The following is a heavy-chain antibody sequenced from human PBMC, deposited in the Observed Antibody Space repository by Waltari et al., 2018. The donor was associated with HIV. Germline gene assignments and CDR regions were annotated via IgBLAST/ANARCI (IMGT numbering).Heavy chain of an antibody. CDR3: ARDGTYNWNAGGAFDI. Sequence: QVQLVESGGGVVQPGRSLRLSCAASGFTFSSYGMHWVRQAPGKGLGWVAVIWYDGIKKDYADSVKGRFTISRDNSKNTLYLQMNSLRAEDTAVYYCARDGTYNWNAGGAFDIWGQGTMVTVSS. CDR2: IWYDGIKK. D-gene: IGHD1-1*01. CDR1: GFTFSSYG. J-gene: IGHJ3*02. V-gene: IGHV3-33*01.